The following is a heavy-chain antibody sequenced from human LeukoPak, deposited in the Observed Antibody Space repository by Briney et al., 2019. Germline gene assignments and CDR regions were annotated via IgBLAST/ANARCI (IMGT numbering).Heavy chain of an antibody. D-gene: IGHD5-12*01. CDR3: ARDLLVATQGTNYYYYMDV. CDR1: GGTFSSYA. Sequence: SVKVSCKASGGTFSSYAISWVRQAPGQGLEWVGRIIPIFGTANYAQKFQGRVTITTDESTSTAYMELSSLRSEDTAVYYCARDLLVATQGTNYYYYMDVWGKGTTVTVSS. J-gene: IGHJ6*03. CDR2: IIPIFGTA. V-gene: IGHV1-69*05.